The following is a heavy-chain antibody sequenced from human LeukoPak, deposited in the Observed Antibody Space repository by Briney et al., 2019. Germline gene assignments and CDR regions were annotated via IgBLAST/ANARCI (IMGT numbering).Heavy chain of an antibody. J-gene: IGHJ4*02. Sequence: ESSETLSLTCIVSGGSISGFYWSWIRQPAGKGLEWIGRIYPSGGTNYNPSLKSRVTMSTDTSKNQFSLKLRSVTAADTAVYYCARVEQQLARGHDWGQGTLVTVSS. CDR1: GGSISGFY. CDR3: ARVEQQLARGHD. V-gene: IGHV4-4*07. CDR2: IYPSGGT. D-gene: IGHD6-13*01.